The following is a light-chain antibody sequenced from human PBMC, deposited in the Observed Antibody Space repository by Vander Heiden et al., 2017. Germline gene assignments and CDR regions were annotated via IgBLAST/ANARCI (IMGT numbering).Light chain of an antibody. Sequence: DIQMTQSPPSLSASVGDRVTITCRASQSISSYLSWYQQKPGKAPKLLIYAASSLQSGVPSRFSGSGSRTDFTLTISSLQPEDFATYYCQQSYSTLGYTFGQGTKLEIK. CDR3: QQSYSTLGYT. CDR1: QSISSY. V-gene: IGKV1-39*01. J-gene: IGKJ2*01. CDR2: AAS.